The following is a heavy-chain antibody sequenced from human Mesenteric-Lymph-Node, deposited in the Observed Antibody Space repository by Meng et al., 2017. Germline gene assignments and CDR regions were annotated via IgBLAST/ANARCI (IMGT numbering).Heavy chain of an antibody. CDR1: GGTFSSYA. V-gene: IGHV1-69*01. D-gene: IGHD3-16*01. CDR3: ARDTVFLGKNWFDP. CDR2: IIPIFGTA. Sequence: VSCGAEGKKPGSSAKVSCKASGGTFSSYAISWVGQAPGQGLEWMGGIIPIFGTANYAQKFQGRVTITADESTSTAYMELSSLRSEDTAVYYCARDTVFLGKNWFDPWGQGTLVTVSS. J-gene: IGHJ5*02.